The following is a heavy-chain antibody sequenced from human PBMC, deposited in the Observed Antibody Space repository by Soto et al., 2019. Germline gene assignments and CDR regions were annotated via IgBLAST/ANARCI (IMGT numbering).Heavy chain of an antibody. CDR3: ARDSSRRGYSSSWYLGPGGAY. J-gene: IGHJ4*02. V-gene: IGHV3-30-3*01. D-gene: IGHD6-13*01. Sequence: QVQLVESGGGVVQPGRSLRLSCAASGFTFSSYAMHWVRQAPGKGLEWVAVISYDGSNKYYADSVEGRFTISRDNSKNALYPQMNSPRAEDTAVYYCARDSSRRGYSSSWYLGPGGAYWGQGTLVTVSS. CDR2: ISYDGSNK. CDR1: GFTFSSYA.